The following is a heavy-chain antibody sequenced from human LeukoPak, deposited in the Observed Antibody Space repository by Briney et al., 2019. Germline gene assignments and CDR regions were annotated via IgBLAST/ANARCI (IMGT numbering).Heavy chain of an antibody. CDR1: GDSISRSYYA. V-gene: IGHV4-30-2*01. CDR2: IYHSGST. D-gene: IGHD3-10*01. CDR3: ARVGSGDAFDI. Sequence: TLSLICTVSGDSISRSYYAWTWIRQPPGKGLEWVGYIYHSGSTYYNPSLSSRVTMSIDRSKNQFSLKLTSVTAADTAVYYCARVGSGDAFDIWGQGTMVTVSS. J-gene: IGHJ3*02.